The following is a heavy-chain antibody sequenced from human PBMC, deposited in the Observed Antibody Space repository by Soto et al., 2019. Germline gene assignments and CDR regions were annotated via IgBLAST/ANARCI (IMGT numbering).Heavy chain of an antibody. J-gene: IGHJ3*01. Sequence: QVHLVQSGAEVKKPGSSVKVSCKASGGDFRSYAITGGRQAPGQGLEWMGDILPALNSPNYAQKFQGRVSITADESTTTVYLELSSLRSDATAMFFCARDVGRQAPGLWGQGTMILVSS. CDR3: ARDVGRQAPGL. CDR2: ILPALNSP. V-gene: IGHV1-69*01. CDR1: GGDFRSYA.